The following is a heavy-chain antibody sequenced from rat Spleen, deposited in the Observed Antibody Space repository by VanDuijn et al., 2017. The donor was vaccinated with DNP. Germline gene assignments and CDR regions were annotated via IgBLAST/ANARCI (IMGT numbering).Heavy chain of an antibody. CDR2: ISSGGST. CDR1: GFSLTSSS. V-gene: IGHV2-6*01. Sequence: QVQLKESGPGLVQPSQTLSLTATVSGFSLTSSSVHWVRQPPGKGLEWIAAISSGGSTYYNSALKSRLSISRDTSKSQVFLKMNRVQTEDTAMYFCARSQGYYYDGSYYPFGYWGQGTLVTVSS. D-gene: IGHD1-12*02. J-gene: IGHJ3*01. CDR3: ARSQGYYYDGSYYPFGY.